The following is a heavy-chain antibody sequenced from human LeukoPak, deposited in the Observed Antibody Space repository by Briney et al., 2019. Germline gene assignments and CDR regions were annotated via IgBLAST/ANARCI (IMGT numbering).Heavy chain of an antibody. V-gene: IGHV4-59*01. Sequence: SETLSLTCTVSGGFISSYYWSWIRQPPGKGLEWIGYIYYSGSTNYNPSLKSRVTISVDTSKNQFSLKLSSVTAADTAVYYCARVHRGSLRFGVVIGAPKDYYYYYYMDVWGKGTTVTVSS. CDR2: IYYSGST. CDR1: GGFISSYY. CDR3: ARVHRGSLRFGVVIGAPKDYYYYYYMDV. J-gene: IGHJ6*03. D-gene: IGHD3-3*01.